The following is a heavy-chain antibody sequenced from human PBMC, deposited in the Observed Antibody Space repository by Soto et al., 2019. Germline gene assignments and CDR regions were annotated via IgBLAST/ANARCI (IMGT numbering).Heavy chain of an antibody. CDR1: GYTFTHNW. V-gene: IGHV1-46*01. D-gene: IGHD3-22*01. CDR3: AREHSDGSSAYSYWWFDP. J-gene: IGHJ5*02. CDR2: INPSGGST. Sequence: QVQLVQSGAEVKKPGASVKVSCKASGYTFTHNWIHWVRQAPGQGLAWMGVINPSGGSTSYAQKFQGRFSWATDTSTSTVYMELSSLRSEDTAVYYCAREHSDGSSAYSYWWFDPWGQGTLVAVSS.